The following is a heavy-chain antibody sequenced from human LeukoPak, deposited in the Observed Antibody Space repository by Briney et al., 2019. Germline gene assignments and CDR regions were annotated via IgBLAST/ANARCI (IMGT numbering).Heavy chain of an antibody. CDR1: GFTFSSYA. CDR3: ARLGGSSSGEGYFDY. CDR2: ISGSGGST. V-gene: IGHV3-23*01. J-gene: IGHJ4*02. D-gene: IGHD6-6*01. Sequence: PGGSLRLSCAASGFTFSSYAMSWVRHAPGKGLEWVSAISGSGGSTYYADSVKGRFTISRDNSKNTLYLQMNSLRAEDTAVYYCARLGGSSSGEGYFDYWGQGTLVTVSS.